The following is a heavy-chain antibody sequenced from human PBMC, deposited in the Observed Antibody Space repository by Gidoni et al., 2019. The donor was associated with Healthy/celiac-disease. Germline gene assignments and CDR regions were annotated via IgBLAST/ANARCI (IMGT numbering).Heavy chain of an antibody. CDR2: SYYSGST. CDR1: GGSISSGGYD. D-gene: IGHD2-21*01. J-gene: IGHJ4*02. CDR3: ARAAGGAGGYFDY. Sequence: QVQLQESGPGLVKPSQTLSRTCTVPGGSISSGGYDWSWIRQHPGKGLEWIGYSYYSGSTYYNPSRKSRVTISVDTSKNQFSLKLSSVTAADTAVYYCARAAGGAGGYFDYWGQGTLVTVSS. V-gene: IGHV4-31*03.